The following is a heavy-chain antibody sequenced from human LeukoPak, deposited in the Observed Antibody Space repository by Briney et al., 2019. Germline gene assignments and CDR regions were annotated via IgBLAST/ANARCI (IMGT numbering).Heavy chain of an antibody. D-gene: IGHD6-19*01. CDR1: GGSFSGYY. CDR3: ARVLQGSSGQHWYFDL. J-gene: IGHJ2*01. V-gene: IGHV4-34*01. CDR2: INHSGST. Sequence: PSETLSLTCAVYGGSFSGYYWSWIRQPPGKGLEWIGEINHSGSTNYNPSLKSRVTISVDTSKNQFSLRLSSVTAADTAVYYCARVLQGSSGQHWYFDLWGRGTLVTVSS.